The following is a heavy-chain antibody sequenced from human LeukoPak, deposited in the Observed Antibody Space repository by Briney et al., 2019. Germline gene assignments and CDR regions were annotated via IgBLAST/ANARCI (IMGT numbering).Heavy chain of an antibody. V-gene: IGHV3-74*01. D-gene: IGHD6-13*01. CDR1: GFTFSTYW. CDR2: INSDGSST. J-gene: IGHJ4*02. Sequence: AGGSLRLSCAASGFTFSTYWMHWVRQAPGKGLVWVSRINSDGSSTSYADSVKGRFTISRDNAKNSLYLQMNSLRAEDTAVYYCARDGSSWYEFDYWGQGTLVTVSS. CDR3: ARDGSSWYEFDY.